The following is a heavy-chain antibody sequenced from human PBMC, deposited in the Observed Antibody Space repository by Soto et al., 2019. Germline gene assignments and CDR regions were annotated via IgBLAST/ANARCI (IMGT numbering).Heavy chain of an antibody. J-gene: IGHJ5*02. D-gene: IGHD6-13*01. CDR3: ARVSIPGSSWYFWFDP. Sequence: SVKVSCKTSGGTFSRHAINWVRQAPGQGLEWMGGIIPMFGTTNYAQKFKGRVTISADESTSTAYMELSSPRSEDAAVYYCARVSIPGSSWYFWFDPSGQGTRVTFAS. V-gene: IGHV1-69*13. CDR2: IIPMFGTT. CDR1: GGTFSRHA.